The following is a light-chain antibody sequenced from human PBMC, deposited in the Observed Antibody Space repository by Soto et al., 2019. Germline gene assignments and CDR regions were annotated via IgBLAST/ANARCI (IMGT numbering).Light chain of an antibody. Sequence: EIVVKQSPATLSLSPGERATLSCRASQSVSSYLAWYQQKPGQAPRLLIYGASSRATGIPDRFSGSGSGTDFTLTISRLEPGDFAVYYCQQYGSSPWTFGQGTKVDIK. CDR3: QQYGSSPWT. CDR2: GAS. CDR1: QSVSSY. J-gene: IGKJ1*01. V-gene: IGKV3-20*01.